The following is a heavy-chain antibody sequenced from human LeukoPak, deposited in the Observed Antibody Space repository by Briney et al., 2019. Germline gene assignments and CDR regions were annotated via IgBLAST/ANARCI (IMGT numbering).Heavy chain of an antibody. J-gene: IGHJ4*02. CDR1: GFTFSSYS. Sequence: QAGGSLRLSCAASGFTFSSYSMNWVRQAPGKGLEWVSAISGSGGSTYYADSVKGRFTISRDNSKNTLYLQMNSLRAEDTAVYYCAKGRLVATIVLLFDYWGQGTLVTVSS. V-gene: IGHV3-23*01. CDR3: AKGRLVATIVLLFDY. CDR2: ISGSGGST. D-gene: IGHD5-12*01.